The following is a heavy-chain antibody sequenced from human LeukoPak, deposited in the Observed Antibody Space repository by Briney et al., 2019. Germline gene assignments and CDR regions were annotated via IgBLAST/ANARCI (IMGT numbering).Heavy chain of an antibody. D-gene: IGHD1-26*01. CDR2: IYYSGST. J-gene: IGHJ6*02. CDR3: ARDTYSGSYSAYYYGMDV. V-gene: IGHV4-39*07. CDR1: GGSISSSSYY. Sequence: PSETLSLTCTVSGGSISSSSYYWGWIRQPPGKGLEWIGSIYYSGSTYYNPSLKSRVTISVDTSKNQFSLKLSSVTAADTAVYYCARDTYSGSYSAYYYGMDVWGQGTTVTVSS.